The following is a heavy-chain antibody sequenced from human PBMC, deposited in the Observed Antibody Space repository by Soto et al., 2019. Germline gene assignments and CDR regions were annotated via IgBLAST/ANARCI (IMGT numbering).Heavy chain of an antibody. Sequence: QVQLQESGPGLVKPSGTLSLTCAVSGGSIRSSNWWSWIRQPLGKGLEWIGEIHHSGSTNYNPSLKSRVTISVVKSKNQFSLKLSSVTAADTAVYYCARDGGVTALDYWGQGTLVTVSS. D-gene: IGHD2-21*02. CDR2: IHHSGST. J-gene: IGHJ4*02. CDR3: ARDGGVTALDY. V-gene: IGHV4-4*02. CDR1: GGSIRSSNW.